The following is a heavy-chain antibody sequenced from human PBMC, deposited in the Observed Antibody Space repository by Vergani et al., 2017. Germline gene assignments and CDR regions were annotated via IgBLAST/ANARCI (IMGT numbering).Heavy chain of an antibody. J-gene: IGHJ1*01. V-gene: IGHV3-21*04. Sequence: EVQLVESGGGLVKPGGSLRLSCAASGFTFSSYSMNWVRQAPGKGLEWVSSISSSSSYIYYADSVKGRFTISRDNAKNSLYLQMNSLRAEDTALYYCAKSRASLDLWGEHFQHWGRGTLVTVSS. CDR1: GFTFSSYS. CDR2: ISSSSSYI. D-gene: IGHD3-16*01. CDR3: AKSRASLDLWGEHFQH.